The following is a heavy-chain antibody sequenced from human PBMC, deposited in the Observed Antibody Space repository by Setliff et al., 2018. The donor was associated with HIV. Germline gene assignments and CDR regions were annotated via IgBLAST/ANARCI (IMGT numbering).Heavy chain of an antibody. CDR1: GGSISGFY. V-gene: IGHV4-4*07. CDR3: ARGVRDYFDS. J-gene: IGHJ4*02. Sequence: SETLSLTCTVSGGSISGFYWNWIRQSAGKGLQWIGRIYDSGSTKYNPSLKSRVTMSLDTSKNQFSLNLDSVTAADTAVFYCARGVRDYFDSWGQGTLVT. CDR2: IYDSGST. D-gene: IGHD3-10*02.